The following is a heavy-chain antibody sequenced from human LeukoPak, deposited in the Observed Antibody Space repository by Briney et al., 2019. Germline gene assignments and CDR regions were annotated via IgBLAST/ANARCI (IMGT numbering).Heavy chain of an antibody. V-gene: IGHV1-2*02. CDR3: ARARWELLRGLDY. CDR2: INPNSGGT. CDR1: GYTFTGCY. D-gene: IGHD1-26*01. J-gene: IGHJ4*02. Sequence: ASVKVSCKASGYTFTGCYMHWVRQAPGQGLEWMEWINPNSGGTNYAQKFQGRVTMTRDTAISTGYMELSRLRSDDTAVYYCARARWELLRGLDYWGQGTLVTVSS.